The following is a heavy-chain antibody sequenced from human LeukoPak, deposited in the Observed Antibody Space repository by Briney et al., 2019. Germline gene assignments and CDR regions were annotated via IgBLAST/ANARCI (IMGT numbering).Heavy chain of an antibody. V-gene: IGHV4-34*01. CDR2: INHSGST. CDR3: ARGGFLFFDY. Sequence: SETLSLTCAVYGGSFSGYYWSWIRQPPGKGLEWIGEINHSGSTNYYPSLKSRVTISVDTSKNQFSLKLSSVTAADTAVYYCARGGFLFFDYWGQGTLVTVSS. D-gene: IGHD2-21*01. J-gene: IGHJ4*02. CDR1: GGSFSGYY.